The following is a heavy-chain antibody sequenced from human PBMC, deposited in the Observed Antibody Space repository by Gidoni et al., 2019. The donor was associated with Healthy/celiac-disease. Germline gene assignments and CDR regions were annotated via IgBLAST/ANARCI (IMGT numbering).Heavy chain of an antibody. J-gene: IGHJ4*02. D-gene: IGHD4-17*01. Sequence: EVQLLESGGGLVQPGGSLRLSCAASGFTLSSYDMSWVRQAPGKGLEWVSSISGRSDSPGSTYYADSVEGRFTISRDDSKNTLYLQMSSLRAEDTAVYYCANDGSGFGDYVRLHYWGQGTLVTVSS. CDR2: ISGRSDSPGST. CDR3: ANDGSGFGDYVRLHY. V-gene: IGHV3-23*01. CDR1: GFTLSSYD.